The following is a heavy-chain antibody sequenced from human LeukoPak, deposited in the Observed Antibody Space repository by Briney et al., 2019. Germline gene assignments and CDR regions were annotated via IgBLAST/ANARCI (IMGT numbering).Heavy chain of an antibody. CDR2: ISYDGSNK. CDR1: GFTFSSYG. V-gene: IGHV3-30*18. D-gene: IGHD1-1*01. J-gene: IGHJ4*02. Sequence: GRSLRLSCAASGFTFSSYGMHWVRQAPGKGLEWVAVISYDGSNKYYADSVKGRFTISRDNSKNTLYLQMNSLRAEDTAVYYCAKNGKDVSPPSYWGQGTLVTVSS. CDR3: AKNGKDVSPPSY.